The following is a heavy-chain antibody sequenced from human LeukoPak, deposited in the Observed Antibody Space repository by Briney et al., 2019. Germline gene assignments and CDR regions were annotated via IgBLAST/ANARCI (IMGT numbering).Heavy chain of an antibody. CDR2: INHSGST. V-gene: IGHV4-34*01. CDR1: GGSFSGYY. D-gene: IGHD4-23*01. J-gene: IGHJ4*02. CDR3: ARDYGGNAGRLRY. Sequence: SETLSLTCAVYGGSFSGYYRSWIRQPPGKGLEWIGEINHSGSTNYNPSLKSRVTISVDTSKNQFSLKLSSVTAADTAVYYCARDYGGNAGRLRYWGQGTLVTVSS.